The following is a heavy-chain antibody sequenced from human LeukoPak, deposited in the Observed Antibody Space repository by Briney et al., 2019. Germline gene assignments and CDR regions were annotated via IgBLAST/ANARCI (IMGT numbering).Heavy chain of an antibody. CDR1: GDSISSSSSSYY. V-gene: IGHV4-39*07. D-gene: IGHD3-9*01. CDR2: IYYIGST. Sequence: SETLSLTCSVSGDSISSSSSSYYWGWIRQPPGKGLEWIGSIYYIGSTYYNPSLRTRITISLDRPKNQFSLKLSSVTAADTAVYYCAMTGRRDIVDYWGQGTLVTVSS. J-gene: IGHJ4*02. CDR3: AMTGRRDIVDY.